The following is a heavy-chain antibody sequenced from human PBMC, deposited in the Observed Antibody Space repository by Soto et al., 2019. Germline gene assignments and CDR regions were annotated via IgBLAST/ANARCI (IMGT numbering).Heavy chain of an antibody. CDR2: IYYSGST. D-gene: IGHD1-26*01. Sequence: QLQLQESGPGLVKPSETLSLTCTVSGGSISSSSYYWGWIRQPPGKGLEWIGSIYYSGSTYYNPSLKSRVTISVDTSKNQFSLKLSSVTAADTAVYYCARRGVGAINYFDYWGQGTLVTVSS. J-gene: IGHJ4*02. V-gene: IGHV4-39*01. CDR3: ARRGVGAINYFDY. CDR1: GGSISSSSYY.